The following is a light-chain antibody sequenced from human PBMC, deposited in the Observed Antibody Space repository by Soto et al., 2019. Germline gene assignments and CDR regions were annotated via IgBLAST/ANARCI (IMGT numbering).Light chain of an antibody. J-gene: IGLJ1*01. Sequence: QSVLTQPRSGSGSPGQSVTISCTGTSSDVGYYNYVSWYQQHPGKAPKLMISDVRERPSGVPDRFSGSKSGNTASLTISGLQAEDEADYYCSSYAGSYTYVFGTGTKVTVL. CDR3: SSYAGSYTYV. V-gene: IGLV2-11*01. CDR2: DVR. CDR1: SSDVGYYNY.